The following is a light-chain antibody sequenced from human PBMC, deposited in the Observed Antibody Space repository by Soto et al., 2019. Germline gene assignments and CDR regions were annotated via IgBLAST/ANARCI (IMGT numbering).Light chain of an antibody. CDR3: QVWDSSSDHSWV. J-gene: IGLJ3*02. CDR2: YDS. V-gene: IGLV3-21*04. CDR1: NIGSKS. Sequence: SYELTQPPSVSVAPGKTARITCGGNNIGSKSVHWYQQKPGQAPVLVIYYDSDRPSGIPERFSGSNSGNTATLTIRRVEAGDEADYYCQVWDSSSDHSWVFGGGTKLTVL.